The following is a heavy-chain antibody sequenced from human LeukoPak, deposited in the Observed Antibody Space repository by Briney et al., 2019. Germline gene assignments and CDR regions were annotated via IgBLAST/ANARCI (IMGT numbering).Heavy chain of an antibody. D-gene: IGHD4-17*01. V-gene: IGHV3-30-3*01. CDR3: AREDYGDSRIPYYGMDV. CDR2: ISYDGSNK. Sequence: GGSLRLSCEASGFTFSSYAMHWVRQAPGKGLEWVAVISYDGSNKYYADSVKGRFTISRDNSKNTLYLQMNSLRAEDAAVYYCAREDYGDSRIPYYGMDVWGQGTTVTVSS. CDR1: GFTFSSYA. J-gene: IGHJ6*02.